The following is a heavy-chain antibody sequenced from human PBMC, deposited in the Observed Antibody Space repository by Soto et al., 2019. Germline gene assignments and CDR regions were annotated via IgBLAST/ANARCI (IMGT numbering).Heavy chain of an antibody. CDR1: GFTFSSYA. D-gene: IGHD4-17*01. J-gene: IGHJ6*02. V-gene: IGHV3-23*01. CDR2: ISGSGGST. CDR3: AKEIIDDYGDYENFYYYGMDV. Sequence: EVQLLESGGGLVQPGGSLRLSCAASGFTFSSYAMSWVRQAPGKGLEWVSAISGSGGSTYYADSVKGRFTISRENSKNTLYLQMNSLSADDTAVYYCAKEIIDDYGDYENFYYYGMDVWGQGTTVTVSS.